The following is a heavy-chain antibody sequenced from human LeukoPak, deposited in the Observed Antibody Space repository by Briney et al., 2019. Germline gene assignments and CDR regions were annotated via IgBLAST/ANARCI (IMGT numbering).Heavy chain of an antibody. Sequence: SETLSFTGTVSDGSISSYYWSWIRKPAGKGLEWIERIYTSGSTNYNPSLKSRVTMSVDTSKNQFSLKLSSVTAADTAVYYCARDQPYDRYMDVWGKGTTVTVSS. D-gene: IGHD3-22*01. V-gene: IGHV4-4*07. J-gene: IGHJ6*03. CDR2: IYTSGST. CDR3: ARDQPYDRYMDV. CDR1: DGSISSYY.